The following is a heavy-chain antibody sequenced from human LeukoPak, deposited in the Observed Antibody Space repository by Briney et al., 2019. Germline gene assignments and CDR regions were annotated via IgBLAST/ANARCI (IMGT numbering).Heavy chain of an antibody. J-gene: IGHJ4*02. Sequence: GRSLRLSCAASGFTFDDYAMHWVRQAPGKGLEGVSGISWNSGSIGYADSVKGRFTISRDNAKNSLYLQMNSLRAEDTALYYCAKEFGEGSFDYWGQGTLVTVSS. D-gene: IGHD3-10*01. CDR3: AKEFGEGSFDY. CDR2: ISWNSGSI. V-gene: IGHV3-9*01. CDR1: GFTFDDYA.